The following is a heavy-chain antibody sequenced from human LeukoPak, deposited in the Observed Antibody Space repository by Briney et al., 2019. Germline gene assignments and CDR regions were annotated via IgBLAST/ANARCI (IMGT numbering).Heavy chain of an antibody. CDR1: RFTFSNYW. V-gene: IGHV3-74*01. D-gene: IGHD1-26*01. J-gene: IGHJ3*02. CDR3: ARGGSPPEALGDTFDI. Sequence: GRSLRLSCAASRFTFSNYWMHWVRQGPGKGLVWVSRISGDGRITRNADSVKGRFFISRDNAKNTLYLQMNSLRAEDTAVYYCARGGSPPEALGDTFDIWGQGTMVTVSS. CDR2: ISGDGRIT.